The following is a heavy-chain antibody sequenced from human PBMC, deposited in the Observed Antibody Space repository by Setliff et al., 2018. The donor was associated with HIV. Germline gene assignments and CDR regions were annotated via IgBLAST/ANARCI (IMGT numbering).Heavy chain of an antibody. D-gene: IGHD2-15*01. CDR1: GYSISSGCY. CDR3: AREQYHFVVDYYYYYGMDV. J-gene: IGHJ6*02. Sequence: SETLSLTCAVSGYSISSGCYWGWIRQPPGKGLEWIGSMYHTGSTYYSPSLNSQFTISVDTSKNQSSLKLRSVTAADTAVYYCAREQYHFVVDYYYYYGMDVWGQGNTVTVSS. V-gene: IGHV4-38-2*02. CDR2: MYHTGST.